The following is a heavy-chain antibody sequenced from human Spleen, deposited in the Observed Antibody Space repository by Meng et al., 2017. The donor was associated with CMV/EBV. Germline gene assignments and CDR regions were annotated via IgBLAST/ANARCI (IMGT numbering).Heavy chain of an antibody. Sequence: SGYTFTGYYMQWVRQAPGQGLEWMGWINTNSGGTNYAQKFQGRVTMTRDTSISTAYMELSRLRSDDTAVYYCARGRGCSSTSCYDYWGQGTLVTVSS. CDR2: INTNSGGT. J-gene: IGHJ4*02. V-gene: IGHV1-2*02. CDR3: ARGRGCSSTSCYDY. CDR1: GYTFTGYY. D-gene: IGHD2-2*01.